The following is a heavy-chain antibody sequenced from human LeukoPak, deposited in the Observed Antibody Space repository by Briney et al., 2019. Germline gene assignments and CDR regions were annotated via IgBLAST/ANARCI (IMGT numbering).Heavy chain of an antibody. V-gene: IGHV4-59*08. Sequence: SETLSLTCTVSGGSISIYYWSWIRQPPGEGLEWIGYIYYSGSTNYNPSLKSRVTISVDTSKNQFSLKLSSVTAADTAVYYCARGFLIPAAHFDYWGQGTLVTVSS. CDR1: GGSISIYY. CDR2: IYYSGST. D-gene: IGHD3-10*01. J-gene: IGHJ4*02. CDR3: ARGFLIPAAHFDY.